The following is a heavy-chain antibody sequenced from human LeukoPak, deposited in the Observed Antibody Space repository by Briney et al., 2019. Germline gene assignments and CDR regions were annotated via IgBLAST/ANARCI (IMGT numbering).Heavy chain of an antibody. CDR3: AKDRGPIVVVVAATSGFDY. D-gene: IGHD2-15*01. V-gene: IGHV3-7*03. CDR1: GFTFSSYE. J-gene: IGHJ4*02. CDR2: IKQGGSEK. Sequence: GGSLRLSCAASGFTFSSYEMNWVRQAPGKGLEWVANIKQGGSEKYYVDSVKGRFTISRDNAKNTLYLQMNSLRAEDTAVYYCAKDRGPIVVVVAATSGFDYWGQGTLVTVSS.